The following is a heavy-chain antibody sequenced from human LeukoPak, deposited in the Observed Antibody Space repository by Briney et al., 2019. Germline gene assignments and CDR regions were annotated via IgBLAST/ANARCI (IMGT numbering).Heavy chain of an antibody. Sequence: ASVTVSCKASGYTFSGYYMHWVRQAPGQGLEWMGRINPNSGGINYAQKFQGTVTMTRDTSISTAYMELSRLRSDDTAVYYCATSPVDTAMRDFDYWGRGTLVTVSS. CDR3: ATSPVDTAMRDFDY. D-gene: IGHD5-18*01. CDR2: INPNSGGI. V-gene: IGHV1-2*06. J-gene: IGHJ4*02. CDR1: GYTFSGYY.